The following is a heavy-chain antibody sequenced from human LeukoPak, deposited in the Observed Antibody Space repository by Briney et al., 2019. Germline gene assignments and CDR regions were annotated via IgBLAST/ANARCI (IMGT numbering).Heavy chain of an antibody. Sequence: GASVKVSCKASGYTFTGYYMHWVRQAPGQGLEWMGWINPNSGGTNYAQKFQGRVTMTRDTSISTAYMELSRLRSDDTAVYYCAREAVPYSYGIYFDYWGQGTLVTVSS. V-gene: IGHV1-2*02. CDR2: INPNSGGT. J-gene: IGHJ4*02. D-gene: IGHD5-18*01. CDR1: GYTFTGYY. CDR3: AREAVPYSYGIYFDY.